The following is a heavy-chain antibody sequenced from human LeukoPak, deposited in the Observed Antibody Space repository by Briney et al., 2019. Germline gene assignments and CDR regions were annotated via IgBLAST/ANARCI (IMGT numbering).Heavy chain of an antibody. D-gene: IGHD6-13*01. Sequence: SETLSLTCAVYGGSFSGYYWSWIRQPPGKGLEWIGEINHSGSTNYNPSLKSRVTISVDTSKNQFSLKPSSVTAADTAVYYCARQQLVPGRAFDIWGQGTMVTVSS. J-gene: IGHJ3*02. CDR3: ARQQLVPGRAFDI. V-gene: IGHV4-34*01. CDR1: GGSFSGYY. CDR2: INHSGST.